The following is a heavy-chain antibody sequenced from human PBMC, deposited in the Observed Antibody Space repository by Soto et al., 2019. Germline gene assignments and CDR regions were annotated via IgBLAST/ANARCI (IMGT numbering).Heavy chain of an antibody. D-gene: IGHD1-26*01. CDR1: GGSSSGSY. J-gene: IGHJ5*02. CDR2: IHPSGRA. Sequence: QVQLQPWGAGLLKPSETLSLTCAVHGGSSSGSYWSWIRQPPGMGLEWIGEIHPSGRADYSPSLKSRLSISLDTSRDQFSLNLTSVTAADTAVYYCARGQDRAKVGSWGQGTLVTVSS. CDR3: ARGQDRAKVGS. V-gene: IGHV4-34*02.